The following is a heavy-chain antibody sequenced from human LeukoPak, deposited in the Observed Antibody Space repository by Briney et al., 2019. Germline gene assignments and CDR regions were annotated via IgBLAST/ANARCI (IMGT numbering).Heavy chain of an antibody. CDR3: ASPDLYYDSSGYRYYYYYMDV. Sequence: GASVKVSCKASGYTFTSYYMHWVRQAPGQGLEWMGIINPSGGSTSYAQKFQGRVTITADKSTSTAYMELSSLRSEDTAVYYCASPDLYYDSSGYRYYYYYMDVWGKGTTVTVSS. CDR2: INPSGGST. J-gene: IGHJ6*03. CDR1: GYTFTSYY. V-gene: IGHV1-46*01. D-gene: IGHD3-22*01.